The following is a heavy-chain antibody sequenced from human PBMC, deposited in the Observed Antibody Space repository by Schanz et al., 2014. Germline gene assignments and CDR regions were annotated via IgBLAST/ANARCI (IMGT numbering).Heavy chain of an antibody. Sequence: QVQLQESGPGLVKPSQTLSLTCAVSGGSISSGGYSWNWIRQPPGKGLEWIVYIYYSGSTYYNPSLKSRVTISVDTSKNHVSLKLSAVTAADTAVYYCARGGRTTYNYYYGMDVWGQGTTVTVSS. CDR2: IYYSGST. J-gene: IGHJ6*02. CDR3: ARGGRTTYNYYYGMDV. V-gene: IGHV4-30-4*07. CDR1: GGSISSGGYS. D-gene: IGHD1-1*01.